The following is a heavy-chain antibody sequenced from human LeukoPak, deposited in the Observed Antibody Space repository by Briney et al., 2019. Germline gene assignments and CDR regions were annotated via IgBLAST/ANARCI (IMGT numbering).Heavy chain of an antibody. CDR2: INSDGSST. V-gene: IGHV3-74*01. J-gene: IGHJ4*02. D-gene: IGHD6-19*01. Sequence: GGSLRLSGAASGFTFSSYWMHWVRQAPGKGLVWVSRINSDGSSTSYADSVKGRFTISRDNAKNTLYLQMNSLRAEDTAVYYCARVPGYSSGYDYWGQGTLVTVSS. CDR1: GFTFSSYW. CDR3: ARVPGYSSGYDY.